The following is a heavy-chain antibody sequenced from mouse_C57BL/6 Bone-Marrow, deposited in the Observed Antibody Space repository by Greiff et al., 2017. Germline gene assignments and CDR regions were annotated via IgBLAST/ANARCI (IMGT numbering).Heavy chain of an antibody. CDR1: GYTFTDYE. D-gene: IGHD1-1*01. CDR2: IDPETGGT. CDR3: KRNYYGSSYWYFDV. J-gene: IGHJ1*03. Sequence: QVHVKQSGAELVRPGASVTLSCKASGYTFTDYEMHWVKQTPVHGLEWIGAIDPETGGTAYNQKFKGKAILTADKSSSTAYMELRSLTSEDSAVYYCKRNYYGSSYWYFDVWGTGTTVTVSS. V-gene: IGHV1-15*01.